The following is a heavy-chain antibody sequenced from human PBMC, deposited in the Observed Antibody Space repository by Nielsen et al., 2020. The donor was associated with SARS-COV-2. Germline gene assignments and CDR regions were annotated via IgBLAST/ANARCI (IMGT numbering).Heavy chain of an antibody. CDR1: GFSFSSHA. D-gene: IGHD4-11*01. Sequence: GGSLRLSCAASGFSFSSHAMHWVRQAPGKGLEWLTIVSYDGNEHYADSVKGRFTISRDNSKDTLFLQLNSLRPEDTGVYFCARETIDYTSSFVDHWGQGTLVTVSP. CDR2: VSYDGNE. CDR3: ARETIDYTSSFVDH. V-gene: IGHV3-30*04. J-gene: IGHJ5*02.